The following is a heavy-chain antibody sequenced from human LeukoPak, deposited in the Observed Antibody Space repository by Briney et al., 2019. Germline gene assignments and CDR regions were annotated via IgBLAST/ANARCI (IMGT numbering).Heavy chain of an antibody. CDR1: GFTFSSYS. CDR3: AKVLVSYDSSGYFDY. V-gene: IGHV3-21*01. Sequence: PGGSLRLSCAASGFTFSSYSMNWVRQAPGKGLEWVSSISSSSSYIYYADSVKGRFTISRDNAKNSLYLQMNSLRAEDTAVYYCAKVLVSYDSSGYFDYWGQGTPVTVSS. J-gene: IGHJ4*02. CDR2: ISSSSSYI. D-gene: IGHD3-22*01.